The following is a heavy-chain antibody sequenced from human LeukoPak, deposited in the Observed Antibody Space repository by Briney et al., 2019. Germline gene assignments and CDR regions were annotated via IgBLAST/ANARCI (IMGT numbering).Heavy chain of an antibody. D-gene: IGHD3-3*01. CDR1: GFTFSTPG. V-gene: IGHV3-23*01. J-gene: IGHJ4*02. CDR3: AKTRGISISGVVPLCDY. Sequence: SGGSLRLSCAASGFTFSTPGMPWVRQAPGKGLDWASIISGSGGTPYYTHSVKGRFTISRDNSKNTLYLQMNSLRAEDTAVYYCAKTRGISISGVVPLCDYWGQGTLVTVSS. CDR2: ISGSGGTP.